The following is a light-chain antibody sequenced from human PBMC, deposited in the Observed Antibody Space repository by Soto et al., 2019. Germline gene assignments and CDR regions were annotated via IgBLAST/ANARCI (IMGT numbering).Light chain of an antibody. Sequence: QSVLTQPASVSGSPGQSITISCTGTSSDIGDYNYVSWYQQHPGKAPKLMIYEVTNRPSGVSYRFSGSKSGNTASLTISGLQAEDEADYYCCSYVGATTYVFEGGTKVTVL. CDR2: EVT. V-gene: IGLV2-14*01. J-gene: IGLJ1*01. CDR3: CSYVGATTYV. CDR1: SSDIGDYNY.